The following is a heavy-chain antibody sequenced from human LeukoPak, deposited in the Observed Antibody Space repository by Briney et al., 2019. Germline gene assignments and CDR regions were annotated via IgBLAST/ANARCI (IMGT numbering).Heavy chain of an antibody. CDR3: ARTQVVAAITYYFDY. Sequence: SETLFLTCAVYGGSFSGYYWSWIRQPPGKGLEWIGEINHSGSTNYNPSLKSRATISVDTSKNQFSLKLSSVTAADTAVYYCARTQVVAAITYYFDYWGQGTLVTVSS. V-gene: IGHV4-34*01. CDR2: INHSGST. J-gene: IGHJ4*02. D-gene: IGHD2-15*01. CDR1: GGSFSGYY.